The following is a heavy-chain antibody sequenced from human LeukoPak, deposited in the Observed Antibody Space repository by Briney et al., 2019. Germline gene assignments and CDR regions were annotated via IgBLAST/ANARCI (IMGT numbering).Heavy chain of an antibody. V-gene: IGHV3-30*18. CDR2: ISYDGNNK. D-gene: IGHD3-22*01. Sequence: GGSLRLSCAASGFTFTNFGMQWVRQAPGKGLEWVATISYDGNNKYYADSVKGRFTISRDDSKNMLYVQMNSLRAEDTAVYYCAKESYYDSSYFDYWGQGTLVTVSS. J-gene: IGHJ4*02. CDR3: AKESYYDSSYFDY. CDR1: GFTFTNFG.